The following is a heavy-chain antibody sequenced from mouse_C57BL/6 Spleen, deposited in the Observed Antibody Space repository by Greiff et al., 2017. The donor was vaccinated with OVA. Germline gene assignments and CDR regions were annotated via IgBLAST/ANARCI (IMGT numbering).Heavy chain of an antibody. V-gene: IGHV1-19*01. CDR1: GYTFTDYY. CDR3: ARSRRDAMDY. CDR2: INPYNGGT. J-gene: IGHJ4*01. D-gene: IGHD1-1*01. Sequence: VQLQQSGPVLVKPGASVKMSCKASGYTFTDYYMNWVKQSHGKSLEWIGVINPYNGGTSYNQKFKGKATLTVDKSSSTAYMELNSLTSEDSAVYYCARSRRDAMDYWGQGTSVTVSS.